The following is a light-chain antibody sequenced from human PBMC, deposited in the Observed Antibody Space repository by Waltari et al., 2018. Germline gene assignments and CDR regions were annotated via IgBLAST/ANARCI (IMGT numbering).Light chain of an antibody. CDR2: AAS. V-gene: IGKV1-39*01. J-gene: IGKJ4*01. Sequence: DIQMTQSPSSLSASVGDRVTITCRASQSNSNYLNWYQQKPGKAPKLLIYAASSLQSGVPSRFSGSGSGTDFTLTISSLQPEDFATYYCQQSYNTPLTFGGGTKVEIK. CDR1: QSNSNY. CDR3: QQSYNTPLT.